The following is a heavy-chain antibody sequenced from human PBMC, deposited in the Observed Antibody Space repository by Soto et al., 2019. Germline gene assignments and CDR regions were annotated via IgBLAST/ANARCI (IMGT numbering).Heavy chain of an antibody. D-gene: IGHD5-18*01. CDR2: VYHSGST. V-gene: IGHV4-39*07. J-gene: IGHJ4*02. CDR1: GGSISSRSYS. CDR3: ARGYGRNFDY. Sequence: SETLSLTCSVSGGSISSRSYSWGWIRQPPGKGLEWIGEVYHSGSTNYNPSLKSRVTISVDTSKNQFSLKLSSVTAADTAVYYCARGYGRNFDYWGQGTLVTVSS.